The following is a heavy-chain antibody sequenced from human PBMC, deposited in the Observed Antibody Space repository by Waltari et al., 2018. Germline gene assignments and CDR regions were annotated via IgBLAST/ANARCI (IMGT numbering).Heavy chain of an antibody. D-gene: IGHD6-19*01. CDR2: IDYRWST. CDR3: ARGKPYSSEDY. CDR1: GGSISSGDYY. J-gene: IGHJ4*02. V-gene: IGHV4-30-4*01. Sequence: QVQLQESGPGLVKPSQTLSLTCPVSGGSISSGDYYWRWIRQPPGKGLEWVGYIDYRWSTSYNPSIKSRVTISVDTSKNQFSLKLSSVTAADTAVYYCARGKPYSSEDYWGQGTLVTVSS.